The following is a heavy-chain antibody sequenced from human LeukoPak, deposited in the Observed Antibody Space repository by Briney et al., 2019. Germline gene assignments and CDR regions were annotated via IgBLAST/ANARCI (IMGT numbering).Heavy chain of an antibody. CDR2: IYYSGST. J-gene: IGHJ6*02. CDR3: ARQLPYGMDV. Sequence: PSETLSLTCTVSGVSISSYYWSWIRQPPGKGLEWIEYIYYSGSTNYNPSLKSRVTISVDTSKNQFSLKLSSVTAADTAVYYCARQLPYGMDVWGQGTTVTVSS. V-gene: IGHV4-59*01. CDR1: GVSISSYY. D-gene: IGHD6-6*01.